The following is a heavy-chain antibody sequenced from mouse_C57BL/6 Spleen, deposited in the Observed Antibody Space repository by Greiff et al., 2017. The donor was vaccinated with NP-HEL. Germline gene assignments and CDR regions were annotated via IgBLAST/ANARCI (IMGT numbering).Heavy chain of an antibody. D-gene: IGHD1-1*01. CDR3: ARNYGNYYAMDY. CDR2: INYDGSST. J-gene: IGHJ4*01. V-gene: IGHV5-16*01. CDR1: GFTFSDYY. Sequence: EVKLVESEGGLVQPGSSMKLSCTASGFTFSDYYMAWVRQVPEKGLEWVANINYDGSSTYYLDSLKSRFIISRDNAKNILYLQMSSPKSEDTATYYCARNYGNYYAMDYWGQGTSVTVSS.